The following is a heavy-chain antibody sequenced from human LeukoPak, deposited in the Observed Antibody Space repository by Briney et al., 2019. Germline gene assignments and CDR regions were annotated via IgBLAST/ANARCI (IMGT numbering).Heavy chain of an antibody. CDR1: GCSINIINYY. CDR2: VYYSGST. V-gene: IGHV4-39*01. Sequence: PSETLSLTCTVSGCSINIINYYWGWIRQPPGEGLEWIGSVYYSGSTYYSPSLKSRVTISVDTSKNQFSLKLSSVTAADTAVYYCAKHGIRYFDWLLPHFDYWGQGTLVTVSS. CDR3: AKHGIRYFDWLLPHFDY. J-gene: IGHJ4*02. D-gene: IGHD3-9*01.